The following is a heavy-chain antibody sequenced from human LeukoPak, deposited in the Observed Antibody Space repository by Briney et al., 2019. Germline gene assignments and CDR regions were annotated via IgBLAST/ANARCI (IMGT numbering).Heavy chain of an antibody. CDR1: GYTFTSYY. D-gene: IGHD3-22*01. J-gene: IGHJ5*02. CDR2: INPSGGST. CDR3: AREYYYDSSGQRNWFDP. Sequence: GASVKVSCKASGYTFTSYYMHWVRQAPGQGLEWMGIINPSGGSTSYAQKFQGRVTMTRDTSTSTVYMELSSLRSEDTAVYYCAREYYYDSSGQRNWFDPWGQGTLVTVSS. V-gene: IGHV1-46*01.